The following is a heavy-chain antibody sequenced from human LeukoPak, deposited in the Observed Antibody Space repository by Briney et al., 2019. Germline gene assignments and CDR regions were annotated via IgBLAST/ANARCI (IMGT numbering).Heavy chain of an antibody. CDR3: ARGSIVGATLYYFDY. CDR2: IIPILGIA. Sequence: ASVKVSCKASGGTFSSYAISWVRQAPGQGLEWMGRIIPILGIANYAQKFQGRVTITADKSTSTAYMELSSLRSEDTAVYYCARGSIVGATLYYFDYWGQGTQVTVSS. CDR1: GGTFSSYA. D-gene: IGHD1-26*01. V-gene: IGHV1-69*04. J-gene: IGHJ4*02.